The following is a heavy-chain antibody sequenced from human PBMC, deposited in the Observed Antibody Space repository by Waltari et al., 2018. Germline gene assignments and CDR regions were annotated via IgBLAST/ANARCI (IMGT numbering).Heavy chain of an antibody. V-gene: IGHV3-23*04. CDR2: ISGSGGSK. D-gene: IGHD2-8*02. CDR3: AKVPLVVVYASYFDY. Sequence: EVQLVESGGGLVQPGGSLRLSCAASGFTFSSYAMSWVRQAPGKGLEWVSAISGSGGSKYDADAGKGRFTISRDNSKNTLYLQMNSLRAEDTAVYYCAKVPLVVVYASYFDYWGQGTLVTVSS. J-gene: IGHJ4*02. CDR1: GFTFSSYA.